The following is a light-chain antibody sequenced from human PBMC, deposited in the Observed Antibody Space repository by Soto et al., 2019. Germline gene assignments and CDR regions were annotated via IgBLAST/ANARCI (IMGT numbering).Light chain of an antibody. V-gene: IGKV1-27*01. Sequence: DIQVTQFPSSLSASVGDRITITCRASQAIGNYLAWYQQKPGKVPKLLIYAASTLQSGVPSRFSGSRSGTAFTLTVSSLQPEDVATYYCQKYNSAPLTFGPGTKVEIK. CDR2: AAS. J-gene: IGKJ3*01. CDR3: QKYNSAPLT. CDR1: QAIGNY.